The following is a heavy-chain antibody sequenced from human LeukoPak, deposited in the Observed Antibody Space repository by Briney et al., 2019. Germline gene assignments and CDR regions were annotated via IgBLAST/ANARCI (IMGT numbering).Heavy chain of an antibody. D-gene: IGHD2-15*01. CDR2: INYSEIT. CDR3: ARQKPSTFRQYGRGRPFDY. J-gene: IGHJ4*02. CDR1: DGSLSGSY. Sequence: SETLSLTCGVSDGSLSGSYWTWIRQAPGKGLEWIGDINYSEITNYDPSLKSRVTISVDTSTNQFSLRLTSVTAADTAVYYCARQKPSTFRQYGRGRPFDYWGQGTLVTVSS. V-gene: IGHV4-34*01.